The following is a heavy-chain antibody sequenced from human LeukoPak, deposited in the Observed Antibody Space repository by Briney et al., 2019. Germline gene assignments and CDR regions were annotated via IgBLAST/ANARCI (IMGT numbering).Heavy chain of an antibody. CDR1: GISISSSNSY. CDR3: ARKAPYYYDGSGPLGTYYFDY. J-gene: IGHJ4*02. CDR2: IYYSVNT. V-gene: IGHV4-39*07. Sequence: SETLSLTCTVSGISISSSNSYWGWIRQPPGKGLEWIGSIYYSVNTYYNPSLKSRITISVDTSTNQFSLQLSSVTAADTAMYYCARKAPYYYDGSGPLGTYYFDYWGQGTLVTVSS. D-gene: IGHD3-22*01.